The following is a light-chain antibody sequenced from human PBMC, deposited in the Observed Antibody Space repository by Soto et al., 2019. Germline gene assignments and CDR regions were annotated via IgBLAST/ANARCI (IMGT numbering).Light chain of an antibody. CDR3: KQTYSYPA. V-gene: IGKV1-39*01. CDR2: NAS. J-gene: IGKJ5*01. Sequence: DIQMPQSPSSLSASVGDRFTITCRASRSIGTYLYWYQHKAGKAPKXLIYNASNLQSGVQSRFSGNGSGTDFTLTISSMQPEDFATYYCKQTYSYPAFGQGTRLEIK. CDR1: RSIGTY.